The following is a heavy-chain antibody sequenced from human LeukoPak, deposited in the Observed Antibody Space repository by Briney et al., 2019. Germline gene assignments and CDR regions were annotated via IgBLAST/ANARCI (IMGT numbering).Heavy chain of an antibody. CDR2: IYHSGST. V-gene: IGHV4-38-2*02. CDR1: GYSISSGYY. D-gene: IGHD5-24*01. J-gene: IGHJ4*02. Sequence: SETLSLTCTVSGYSISSGYYWGWIRQPPGKGLEWIGSIYHSGSTYYNPSLKSRVTISVDTSKNQFSLKLSSVTAADTAVYYCARWLQRGYYFDYWGQGTLVTVSS. CDR3: ARWLQRGYYFDY.